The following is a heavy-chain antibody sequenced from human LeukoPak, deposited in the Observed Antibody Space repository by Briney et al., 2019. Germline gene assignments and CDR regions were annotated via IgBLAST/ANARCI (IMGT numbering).Heavy chain of an antibody. CDR1: GFTFSSYG. Sequence: QAGGSLRLSCAASGFTFSSYGMHWVRQAPGKGLDWLAFIRYDGSNKYYADSVKGRFTISRDNSKNTLYLQMNSLRAEDTAVYYCAKDPDSSGWYLDYWGQGTLVTVSS. CDR3: AKDPDSSGWYLDY. D-gene: IGHD6-19*01. V-gene: IGHV3-30*02. J-gene: IGHJ4*02. CDR2: IRYDGSNK.